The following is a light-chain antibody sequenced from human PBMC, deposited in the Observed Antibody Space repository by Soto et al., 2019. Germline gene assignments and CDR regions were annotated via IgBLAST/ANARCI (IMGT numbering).Light chain of an antibody. Sequence: QSVLTQPASVSGSHVQSIPISCTGTSSDVGGYNYVSWYQQHPGKAPKLMIYDVSNRPSGVSNRFSGSKSGNTASLTISGLQAEDEADYYCSSYTSSSILYVFGTGPRSPS. J-gene: IGLJ1*01. CDR2: DVS. CDR1: SSDVGGYNY. V-gene: IGLV2-14*01. CDR3: SSYTSSSILYV.